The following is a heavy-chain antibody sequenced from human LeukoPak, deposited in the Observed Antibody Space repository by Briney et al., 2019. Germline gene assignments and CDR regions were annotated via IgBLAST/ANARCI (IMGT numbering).Heavy chain of an antibody. CDR3: AVGRSY. CDR2: LSYSGTS. Sequence: SETLSLTCTVSGASISSSDNYWGWIRQPPGKTLEWIGSLSYSGTSNYNPSLKSRAAMSLDMSKNQFSLKLSSVTAADTAVYYCAVGRSYWGQGTLVTVSS. CDR1: GASISSSDNY. V-gene: IGHV4-39*01. J-gene: IGHJ4*02.